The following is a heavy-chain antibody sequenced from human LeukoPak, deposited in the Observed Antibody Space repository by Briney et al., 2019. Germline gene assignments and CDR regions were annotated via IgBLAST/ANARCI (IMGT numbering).Heavy chain of an antibody. CDR1: GGSISSYY. J-gene: IGHJ4*02. CDR3: ARDHEVERFGY. CDR2: IYYSGST. Sequence: PSETLSLTCTVSGGSISSYYWSWIRQPPGKGLEWIGYIYYSGSTNYNPSLKSRVTISVDTSKNQFSLKLSSVTAADTAVYYCARDHEVERFGYWGQGTLVTVSS. D-gene: IGHD1-1*01. V-gene: IGHV4-59*01.